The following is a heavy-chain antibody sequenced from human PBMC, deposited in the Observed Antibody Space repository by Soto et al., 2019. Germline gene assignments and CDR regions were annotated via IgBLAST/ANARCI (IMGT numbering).Heavy chain of an antibody. Sequence: QVQLVESGGGVVQPGRSLRLSCAASGFTFSSYGMHWVRQAPGKGLEWVAVISYDGSNKYYADSVKGRLTISRDNSTHTLYLQMNSLRGEDTAVYYCAKDNGSGCDWLRVGDASDIWGQGTMVTVSS. CDR1: GFTFSSYG. CDR2: ISYDGSNK. J-gene: IGHJ3*02. V-gene: IGHV3-30*18. CDR3: AKDNGSGCDWLRVGDASDI. D-gene: IGHD5-12*01.